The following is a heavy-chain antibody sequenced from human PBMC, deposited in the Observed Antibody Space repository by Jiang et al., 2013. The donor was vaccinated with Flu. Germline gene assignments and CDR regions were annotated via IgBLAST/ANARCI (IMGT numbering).Heavy chain of an antibody. V-gene: IGHV6-1*01. Sequence: QTLSLTCAISGDSVSSNSAAWNWIRQSPSRGLEWLGRTYYRSKWYNDSAVSVKSRITINPDTSRNQFSLQLNSVTPEDTAVYYCARGAGGGSSTWHRYFDFWGQGTLVTVSS. CDR2: TYYRSKWYN. CDR3: ARGAGGGSSTWHRYFDF. D-gene: IGHD6-13*01. CDR1: GDSVSSNSAA. J-gene: IGHJ4*02.